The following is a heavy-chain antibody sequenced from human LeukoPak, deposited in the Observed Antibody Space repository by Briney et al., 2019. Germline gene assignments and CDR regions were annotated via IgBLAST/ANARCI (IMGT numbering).Heavy chain of an antibody. CDR3: ARARGYCGGDCYKHFDY. V-gene: IGHV3-7*01. Sequence: GGSLRLSCAASGFTFSSYWMTWVRQAPGKGLEWVGNIKGDGSEKYYVDSVKGRFTISRDNAKNSLYLQMNSLRAEDTAVYYCARARGYCGGDCYKHFDYWGQGTLVTVSS. CDR2: IKGDGSEK. CDR1: GFTFSSYW. J-gene: IGHJ4*02. D-gene: IGHD2-21*02.